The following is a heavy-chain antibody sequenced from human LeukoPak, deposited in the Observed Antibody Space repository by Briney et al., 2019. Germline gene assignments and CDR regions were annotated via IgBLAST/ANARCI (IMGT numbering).Heavy chain of an antibody. V-gene: IGHV4-38-2*02. J-gene: IGHJ4*02. CDR2: IYHSGST. D-gene: IGHD6-13*01. CDR1: SYSISSGYY. Sequence: KTSETLSLTCSVSSYSISSGYYWGWIRQPPGKGLEWIGSIYHSGSTHYNPSLKSRVTISVDTSKNQFSLNLYSVTAADTAVYFCARSSSLDYWGQGTLVTVSS. CDR3: ARSSSLDY.